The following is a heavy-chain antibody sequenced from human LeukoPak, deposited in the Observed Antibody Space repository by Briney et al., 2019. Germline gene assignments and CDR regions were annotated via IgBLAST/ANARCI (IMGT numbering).Heavy chain of an antibody. D-gene: IGHD3-10*01. V-gene: IGHV4-28*01. CDR3: ARKENVYYYFDY. CDR2: IYHSGTT. Sequence: SETLSLTCAVSGYSITSSSWWGWIRQPPGKGLEWIGYIYHSGTTYYNPSLQSRVTMSVDTSKNQFSLKLSSVTAVDTAVYYCARKENVYYYFDYWGQGTLVTISS. J-gene: IGHJ4*02. CDR1: GYSITSSSW.